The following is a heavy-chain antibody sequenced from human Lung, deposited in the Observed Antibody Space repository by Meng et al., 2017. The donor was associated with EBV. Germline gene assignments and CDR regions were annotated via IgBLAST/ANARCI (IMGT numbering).Heavy chain of an antibody. J-gene: IGHJ4*02. V-gene: IGHV1-69*12. D-gene: IGHD5-18*01. CDR1: GGTFRSYA. Sequence: HVELVEAGAEVKKAGSLGEVYCKAYGGTFRSYAISWVRQAPGQGLEWMGGIIPIFGTANYAQKFQGRVTITADESTSTAYMELSSLRSEDTAVYYCARGVSDTAMVPYYFDYWGQGTLVTVSS. CDR2: IIPIFGTA. CDR3: ARGVSDTAMVPYYFDY.